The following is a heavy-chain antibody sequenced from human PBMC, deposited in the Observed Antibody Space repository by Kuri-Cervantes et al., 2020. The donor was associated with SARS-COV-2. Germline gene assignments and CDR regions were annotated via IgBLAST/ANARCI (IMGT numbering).Heavy chain of an antibody. D-gene: IGHD2-21*01. J-gene: IGHJ4*02. V-gene: IGHV3-23*01. CDR1: GFTFKSYA. CDR3: AKDRDNTGRPYFSED. CDR2: ISGTGGGT. Sequence: GGSLRLSCAASGFTFKSYAMNWVRQAPGKGLEWVSGISGTGGGTYYADSVKGRFTISRANSKNMLYLEMKSLRVEDTAVYYCAKDRDNTGRPYFSEDWGQGTLVTVSS.